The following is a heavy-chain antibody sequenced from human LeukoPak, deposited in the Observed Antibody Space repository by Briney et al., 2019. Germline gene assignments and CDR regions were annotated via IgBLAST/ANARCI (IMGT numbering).Heavy chain of an antibody. D-gene: IGHD2-15*01. V-gene: IGHV4-59*12. J-gene: IGHJ3*02. CDR2: IYDSGST. CDR1: GGSISTYY. CDR3: AREYCSGGSCQKYDAFDI. Sequence: SETLSLTCSVSGGSISTYYWNWIRQPPGKGLEWIGYIYDSGSTNYNPSLKSRVTISVDTSKKQFSLKLSSVTAADTAVYYCAREYCSGGSCQKYDAFDIWGQGTMVTVSS.